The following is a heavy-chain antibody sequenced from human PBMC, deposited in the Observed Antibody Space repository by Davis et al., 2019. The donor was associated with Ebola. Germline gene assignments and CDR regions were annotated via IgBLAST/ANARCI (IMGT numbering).Heavy chain of an antibody. CDR1: GGSISSYY. D-gene: IGHD4-23*01. CDR3: ARQRWLTRGDFDY. CDR2: IYYSGST. J-gene: IGHJ4*02. Sequence: SETLSLTCTVSGGSISSYYWSWIRQPPGKGLEWIGYIYYSGSTNYNPSLKSRVTISVDTSKNQFSLKLSSVTAADTPVYYCARQRWLTRGDFDYWGQGTLVTVSS. V-gene: IGHV4-59*08.